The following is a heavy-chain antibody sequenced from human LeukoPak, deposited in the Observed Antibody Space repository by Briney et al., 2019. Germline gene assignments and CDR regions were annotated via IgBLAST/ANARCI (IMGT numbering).Heavy chain of an antibody. J-gene: IGHJ4*02. CDR1: GFTFSSYA. CDR3: AKQGQSSRWYDFDY. V-gene: IGHV3-23*01. CDR2: ISGSGGST. D-gene: IGHD6-13*01. Sequence: PGGSLRLSCAASGFTFSSYAMSWVRQAPGKGLEWVSGISGSGGSTYYVGSVKGRFTISRDNSKNTLNLQMNSLRAEDTAVYYCAKQGQSSRWYDFDYWGQGTLVTVSS.